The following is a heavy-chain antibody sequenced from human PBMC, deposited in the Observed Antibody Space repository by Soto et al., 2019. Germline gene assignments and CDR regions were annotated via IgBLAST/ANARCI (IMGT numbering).Heavy chain of an antibody. J-gene: IGHJ1*01. CDR1: GFSLSTSGVG. V-gene: IGHV2-5*02. Sequence: SGPTLVKPTQTLTLTCTFSGFSLSTSGVGVGWIRQPPGKALEWLALIYWDDDKRYSPSLKSRLTITKDTSKNQVVLTMTNMDPVDTATYYCAHWEQWPTYIEYFQHWGQGTLVTVSS. CDR3: AHWEQWPTYIEYFQH. D-gene: IGHD6-19*01. CDR2: IYWDDDK.